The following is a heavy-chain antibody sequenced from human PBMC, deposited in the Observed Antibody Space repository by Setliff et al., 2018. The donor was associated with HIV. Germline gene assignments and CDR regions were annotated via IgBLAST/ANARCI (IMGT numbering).Heavy chain of an antibody. Sequence: ASVKVSCKPSGCTFTNYGITWVRQAPGQGLEWMGWISTYHGNTKYALNVQGRVTMTTDASTSTAYMELGSLRSDDTAVYYCARDDSSGLRGAFDIWGQGTMVTVSS. CDR1: GCTFTNYG. D-gene: IGHD3-22*01. V-gene: IGHV1-18*01. CDR2: ISTYHGNT. CDR3: ARDDSSGLRGAFDI. J-gene: IGHJ3*02.